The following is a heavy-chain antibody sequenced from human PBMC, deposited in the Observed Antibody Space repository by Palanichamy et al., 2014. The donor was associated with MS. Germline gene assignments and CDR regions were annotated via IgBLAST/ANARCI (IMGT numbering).Heavy chain of an antibody. D-gene: IGHD1-7*01. CDR1: GFTFSTYS. CDR3: ARDHWELQVPYYFDS. Sequence: QVRVGGGRGGGVVQPGRSLRLSCAASGFTFSTYSLHWVRQAPGKGLEWVAVISYDVTNKFYADSVKGRFTISRDNSKNTLYLQMNSLRPDDTALYYCARDHWELQVPYYFDSWGRGTLVTVS. J-gene: IGHJ4*02. CDR2: ISYDVTNK. V-gene: IGHV3-30*04.